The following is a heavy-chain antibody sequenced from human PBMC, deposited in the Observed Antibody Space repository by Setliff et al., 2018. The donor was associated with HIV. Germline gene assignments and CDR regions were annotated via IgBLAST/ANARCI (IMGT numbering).Heavy chain of an antibody. CDR2: INEGGNT. CDR3: ARERGEGHYDRTANWFDP. J-gene: IGHJ5*02. V-gene: IGHV4-34*01. CDR1: GGSFSGYY. Sequence: PSETLSLTCGVYGGSFSGYYWTWIRQPPGKGLQWIGEINEGGNTNYDPSPKSRVTMSVDTSKNQISLRLISLTAADTAVYYCARERGEGHYDRTANWFDPWGQGILVTVSS. D-gene: IGHD3-16*01.